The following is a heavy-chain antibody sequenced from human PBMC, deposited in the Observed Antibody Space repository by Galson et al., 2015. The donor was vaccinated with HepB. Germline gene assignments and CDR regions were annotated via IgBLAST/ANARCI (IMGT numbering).Heavy chain of an antibody. CDR2: ISGTTGST. V-gene: IGHV3-23*01. D-gene: IGHD3-9*01. CDR3: ARDSGLGFFDWPSVFDS. Sequence: SLRLSCAASGFIFRNYAMGWVRQAPGKGLEWVSVISGTTGSTYYADSVNGRFTISRDNSKSTLYLQMRSLRADDTAEYFCARDSGLGFFDWPSVFDSWGQGTLVTVSS. CDR1: GFIFRNYA. J-gene: IGHJ4*02.